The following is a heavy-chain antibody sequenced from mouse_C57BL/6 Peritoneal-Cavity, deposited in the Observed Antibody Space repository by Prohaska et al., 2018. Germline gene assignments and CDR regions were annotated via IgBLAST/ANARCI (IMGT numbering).Heavy chain of an antibody. V-gene: IGHV11-2*01. J-gene: IGHJ1*03. CDR1: GFTFSGFW. CDR2: INSDGSEM. Sequence: EVQLLETGGGLVQPGGSRGLSCEGSGFTFSGFWMSWVRQTPGKTLEWIGDINSDGSEMNYSPSIKDRFTIFRDNDKSTLYLQMSNVRSEDTATYFCMRYGNYWYFDVWGTGTTVTVSS. D-gene: IGHD2-1*01. CDR3: MRYGNYWYFDV.